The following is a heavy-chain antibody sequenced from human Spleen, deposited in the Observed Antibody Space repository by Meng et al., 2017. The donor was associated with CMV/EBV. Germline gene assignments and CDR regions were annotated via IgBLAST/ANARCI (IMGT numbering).Heavy chain of an antibody. D-gene: IGHD6-13*01. J-gene: IGHJ1*01. Sequence: FAFSGYYLTWIRQAPGKGLEWLSYISNTGDTINYADSVKGRFTISRDNAKNTLYLQMNSLRGEDTAVYYCAGGEGRIAPGSSGNVQFWGQGTLVTVSS. CDR2: ISNTGDTI. CDR1: FAFSGYY. V-gene: IGHV3-11*01. CDR3: AGGEGRIAPGSSGNVQF.